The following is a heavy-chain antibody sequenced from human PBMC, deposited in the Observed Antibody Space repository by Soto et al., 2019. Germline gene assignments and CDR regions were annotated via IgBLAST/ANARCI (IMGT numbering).Heavy chain of an antibody. CDR1: GGSISSGDYY. Sequence: QVQLQESGPGLAKTSQTLSLTCTVSGGSISSGDYYWGWIRQPPGKGLEWIGYINYSGSTYYNPSLRSRVTISVDTSKNQFSLKLSSVTAADTAVYYCARWIAAAGTGFDYWGQGALVTVSS. D-gene: IGHD6-13*01. CDR3: ARWIAAAGTGFDY. J-gene: IGHJ4*02. V-gene: IGHV4-30-4*01. CDR2: INYSGST.